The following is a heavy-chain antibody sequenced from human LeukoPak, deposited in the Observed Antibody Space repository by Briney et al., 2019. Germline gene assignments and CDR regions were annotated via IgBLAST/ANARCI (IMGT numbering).Heavy chain of an antibody. CDR3: ARGWGDDILTGYYTADGDY. Sequence: SETLSLTCTVSGGSISSSSYYWGWIRQPPGKGLEWIGSIYYSGSTYYNPSLKSRVTISVDTSKNQFSLKLSSVTAADTAVYYCARGWGDDILTGYYTADGDYWGQGALVTVSS. D-gene: IGHD3-9*01. CDR2: IYYSGST. J-gene: IGHJ4*02. V-gene: IGHV4-39*01. CDR1: GGSISSSSYY.